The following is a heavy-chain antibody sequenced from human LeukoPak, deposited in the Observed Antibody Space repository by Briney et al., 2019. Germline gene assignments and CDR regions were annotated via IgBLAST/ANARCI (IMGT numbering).Heavy chain of an antibody. CDR2: TYYRSTWYN. D-gene: IGHD2-2*01. Sequence: SQTLSLTCAISGDSVSSNSVTWSWIRQPPSRGLEWLGRTYYRSTWYNDYAVSVRGRITVNPDTSKNQFSLHLNSVTPEDTAVYYCARRLTQYDCFDPWGQGILVTVSS. J-gene: IGHJ5*02. CDR3: ARRLTQYDCFDP. CDR1: GDSVSSNSVT. V-gene: IGHV6-1*01.